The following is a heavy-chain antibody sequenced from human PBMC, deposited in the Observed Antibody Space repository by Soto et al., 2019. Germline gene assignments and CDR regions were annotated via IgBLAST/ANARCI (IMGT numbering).Heavy chain of an antibody. J-gene: IGHJ6*02. V-gene: IGHV3-33*06. CDR3: AKSRITAPYYGMDV. Sequence: PGGSLRLSCAASGFTFSSYGMHWVRQAPGKGLEWVAVIWYDGSNKYYGDSVKGRFTISRDNSKNTLYLQMNSLRAEDTAVYYCAKSRITAPYYGMDVWGQGTTVTVSS. CDR1: GFTFSSYG. CDR2: IWYDGSNK. D-gene: IGHD6-13*01.